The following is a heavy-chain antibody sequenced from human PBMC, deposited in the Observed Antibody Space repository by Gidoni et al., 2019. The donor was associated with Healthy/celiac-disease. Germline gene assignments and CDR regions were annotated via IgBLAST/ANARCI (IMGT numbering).Heavy chain of an antibody. CDR2: IKSKTDGGTA. Sequence: EVQLVESGGGLVKPGGSLSLSCAASGFTFSNAWMSWVRTAPGTGLEWVGRIKSKTDGGTAEYAAPVKGRFTISRDDSKNTLYLQMNSLKIEDTAVYYCTTITMVRGIFNQNWFDPWGQGTLVTVSS. CDR1: GFTFSNAW. J-gene: IGHJ5*02. D-gene: IGHD3-10*01. V-gene: IGHV3-15*01. CDR3: TTITMVRGIFNQNWFDP.